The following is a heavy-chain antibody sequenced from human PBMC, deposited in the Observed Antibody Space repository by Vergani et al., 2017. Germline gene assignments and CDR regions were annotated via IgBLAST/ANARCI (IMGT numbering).Heavy chain of an antibody. V-gene: IGHV1-8*01. CDR3: ARNIGTDCSGDSCYYYYYGMDV. Sequence: QVQLVQSGAEVKKPGASVKVSCKASGYTFTSYDINWVRQATGQGLEWMGWMNPNSGNTGYAQKFQGRVTMTRNTSISTAYMELSSLRSEDTAVYYCARNIGTDCSGDSCYYYYYGMDVWGKGTTVTVSS. CDR1: GYTFTSYD. J-gene: IGHJ6*04. CDR2: MNPNSGNT. D-gene: IGHD2-15*01.